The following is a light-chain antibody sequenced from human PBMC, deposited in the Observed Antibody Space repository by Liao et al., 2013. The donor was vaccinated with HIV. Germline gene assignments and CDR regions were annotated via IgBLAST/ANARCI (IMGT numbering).Light chain of an antibody. CDR1: SLGDKH. V-gene: IGLV3-1*01. J-gene: IGLJ2*01. CDR2: QDS. CDR3: QVWDSSAAV. Sequence: SYELTQPPSVSVSPGQTGSITCSGDSLGDKHASWYQQKPGQSPVLVIYQDSKRPSGIPERISGSNSGNTATLTISGTQSMDEADYYCQVWDSSAAVFGGGTKLTVL.